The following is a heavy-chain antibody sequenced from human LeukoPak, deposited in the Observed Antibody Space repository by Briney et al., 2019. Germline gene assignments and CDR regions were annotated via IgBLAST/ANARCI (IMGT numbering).Heavy chain of an antibody. Sequence: GGSLRLSCAASGFTFSNAWMSWIRQAPGKGLEWLSYISSSGSTIYYADSVKGRFTISRDNAKNSLYLQMNSLRAEDTAVYYCARDPTSSWETAFDIWGQGTMVTVSS. CDR2: ISSSGSTI. CDR3: ARDPTSSWETAFDI. V-gene: IGHV3-11*04. CDR1: GFTFSNAW. J-gene: IGHJ3*02. D-gene: IGHD1-26*01.